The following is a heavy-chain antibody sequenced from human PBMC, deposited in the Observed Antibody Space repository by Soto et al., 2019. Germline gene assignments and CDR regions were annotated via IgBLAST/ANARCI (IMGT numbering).Heavy chain of an antibody. D-gene: IGHD3-22*01. CDR3: HSNYDSSGYYFDY. CDR1: GGTFSSYT. CDR2: IIPILGIA. V-gene: IGHV1-69*02. Sequence: ASVKVSCKASGGTFSSYTISWVRQAPGQGLEWMGRIIPILGIANYAQKFQGRVTITADKSTSTAYMELSSLRSEDTAVYYCHSNYDSSGYYFDYWGQGTLVTVSS. J-gene: IGHJ4*02.